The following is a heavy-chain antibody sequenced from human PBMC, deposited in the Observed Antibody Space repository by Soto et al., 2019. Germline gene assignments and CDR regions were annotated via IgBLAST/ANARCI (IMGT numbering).Heavy chain of an antibody. Sequence: GGSLRLSCAASGFTFSSYSMNWVRQAPGKGLEWVSSISSSSSYIYYADSVKGRFTISRDNAKNSLYLQMNSLRAEDTAVYYCASLSPLYCSGGSCYSGYWGQGTLVTVSS. CDR3: ASLSPLYCSGGSCYSGY. CDR2: ISSSSSYI. CDR1: GFTFSSYS. D-gene: IGHD2-15*01. J-gene: IGHJ4*02. V-gene: IGHV3-21*01.